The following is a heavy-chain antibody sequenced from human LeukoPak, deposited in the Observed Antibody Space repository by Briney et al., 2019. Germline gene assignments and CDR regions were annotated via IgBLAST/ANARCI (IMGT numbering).Heavy chain of an antibody. Sequence: SETLSLTCAVSGYSISSGYFWGWSGPPPGKGVERIGSIYHSGSTYYNQSLKSRVTISVDTSKSQFSLKLSSVTAADTAVYYCARDGKLRYFDWSERGEFWDIWGQGTMVTVSS. CDR3: ARDGKLRYFDWSERGEFWDI. J-gene: IGHJ3*02. CDR2: IYHSGST. D-gene: IGHD3-9*01. CDR1: GYSISSGYF. V-gene: IGHV4-38-2*02.